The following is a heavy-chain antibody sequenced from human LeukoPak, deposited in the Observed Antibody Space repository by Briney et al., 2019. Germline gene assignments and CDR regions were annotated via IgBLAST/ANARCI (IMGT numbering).Heavy chain of an antibody. CDR3: ARARSTGSDPFWDRKLLGY. CDR2: INPNSGGT. Sequence: ASVKVSCKASGYTFTGYYMHWVRQAPGQGLEWMGWINPNSGGTNYAQKFQGRVTMTRDTSISTAYMELNRLRSDDTAVYYCARARSTGSDPFWDRKLLGYWGQGTLVTVSS. D-gene: IGHD2-21*02. V-gene: IGHV1-2*02. J-gene: IGHJ4*02. CDR1: GYTFTGYY.